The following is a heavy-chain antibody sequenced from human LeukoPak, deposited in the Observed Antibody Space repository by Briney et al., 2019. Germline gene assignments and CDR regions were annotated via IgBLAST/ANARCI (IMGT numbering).Heavy chain of an antibody. V-gene: IGHV1-46*01. CDR2: INPSGGST. D-gene: IGHD3-22*01. J-gene: IGHJ1*01. CDR3: ATAVMGTVVPGYFQH. Sequence: ASVKVSCKASGYTFTSYYMHWVRQAPGQGLEWMGIINPSGGSTSYAQKFQGRVTMTEDTSTDTAYMELSSLRSEDTAVYYCATAVMGTVVPGYFQHWGQGTLVTVSS. CDR1: GYTFTSYY.